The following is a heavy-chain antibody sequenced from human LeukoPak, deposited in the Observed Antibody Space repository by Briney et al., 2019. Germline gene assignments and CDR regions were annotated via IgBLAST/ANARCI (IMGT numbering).Heavy chain of an antibody. Sequence: PSETLSLTCAVYGGSFSGYYWSWIRQPPGKGLEWIGEINHSGSTNYNPSLKSRVTISVDTSKNQFSLKLSSVTAADTAVYYCARTRITMVRGVIINYYYYYMDVWGKGTTVTISS. V-gene: IGHV4-34*01. J-gene: IGHJ6*03. CDR2: INHSGST. CDR1: GGSFSGYY. CDR3: ARTRITMVRGVIINYYYYYMDV. D-gene: IGHD3-10*01.